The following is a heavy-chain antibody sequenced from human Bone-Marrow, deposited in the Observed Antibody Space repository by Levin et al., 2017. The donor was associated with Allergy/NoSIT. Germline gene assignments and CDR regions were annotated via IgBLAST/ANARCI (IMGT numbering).Heavy chain of an antibody. Sequence: GGSLRLSCAASGFTFSSYGMHWVRQAPGKGLEWVAVISYDGSNKYYADSVKGRFTISRDNSKNTLYLQMNSLRAEDTAVYYCAKSYDFWSGYPYYYGMDGWGQGTTVTVSS. V-gene: IGHV3-30*18. D-gene: IGHD3-3*01. CDR3: AKSYDFWSGYPYYYGMDG. CDR2: ISYDGSNK. CDR1: GFTFSSYG. J-gene: IGHJ6*02.